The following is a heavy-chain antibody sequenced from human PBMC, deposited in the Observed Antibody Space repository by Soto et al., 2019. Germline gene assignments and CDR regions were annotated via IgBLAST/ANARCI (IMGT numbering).Heavy chain of an antibody. CDR3: ARRRPTGYYNY. D-gene: IGHD3-9*01. Sequence: QVQLVEFGGDLVKPGGSLRLSCAASGFPFSDYYMSWIRQAPGKGLEWVSSIGGSSSYTNNADSVTGRFTISRDNAKNSLYLQMNGLRAEDTAVYYCARRRPTGYYNYWGQGTLVTVSA. CDR1: GFPFSDYY. J-gene: IGHJ4*02. CDR2: IGGSSSYT. V-gene: IGHV3-11*05.